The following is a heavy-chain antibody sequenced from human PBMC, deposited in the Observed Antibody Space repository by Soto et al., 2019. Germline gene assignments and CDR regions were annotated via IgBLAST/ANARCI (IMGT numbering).Heavy chain of an antibody. D-gene: IGHD2-15*01. V-gene: IGHV6-1*01. Sequence: SQTLSLTCAISGDSVSSNSASWNLIRQSPSRGLEWLGRTYYRSKWYNDYAVSVKSRITINPDTSKNQFSLQLNSVTPEDTAVYYCARDREGYCSGGSCGNWFDPWGQGTLVTVYS. CDR1: GDSVSSNSAS. CDR3: ARDREGYCSGGSCGNWFDP. CDR2: TYYRSKWYN. J-gene: IGHJ5*02.